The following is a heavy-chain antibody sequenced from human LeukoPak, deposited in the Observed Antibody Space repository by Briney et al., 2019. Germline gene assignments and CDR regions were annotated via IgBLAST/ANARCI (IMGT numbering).Heavy chain of an antibody. J-gene: IGHJ5*02. CDR3: ARGRGVYGGNSGVWFDP. D-gene: IGHD4-23*01. V-gene: IGHV4-34*01. CDR1: GGSFSTYY. CDR2: INHSGST. Sequence: SETLSLTCAVYGGSFSTYYWSWIRQPPGKGLEWIGEINHSGSTNYNPSLKSRVTISGDTSKNQFSLKLSSVTAADTAMYYCARGRGVYGGNSGVWFDPWGQGTLVTVSS.